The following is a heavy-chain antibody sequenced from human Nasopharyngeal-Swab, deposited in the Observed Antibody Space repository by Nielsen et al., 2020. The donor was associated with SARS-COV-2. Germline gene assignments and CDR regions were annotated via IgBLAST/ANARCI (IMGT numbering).Heavy chain of an antibody. D-gene: IGHD2-15*01. V-gene: IGHV3-30-3*01. CDR1: GFTFSSYA. J-gene: IGHJ4*02. Sequence: AGSLRLSCAASGFTFSSYAMHWVRQAPGKGLEWVAVISYDGSNKYYADSVKGRFTISRDNSKNTLYLQMNSLRAEDTAVYYCARDPEGYCSGGSCNMFDYWGQGTLVTVSS. CDR3: ARDPEGYCSGGSCNMFDY. CDR2: ISYDGSNK.